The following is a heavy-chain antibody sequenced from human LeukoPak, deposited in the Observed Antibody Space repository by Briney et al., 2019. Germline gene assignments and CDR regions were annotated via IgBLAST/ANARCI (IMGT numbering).Heavy chain of an antibody. Sequence: GGSLRLSCAASGFTFSDYYMSWIRQAPETGLEWLSYTSPSGGTIYYTDSVKGRFTMSRDNAQNALYLEMNSLRAEDTAVYYCARDSRYSSSWDPRYYYYYGMDVWGQGTTVTVSS. CDR2: TSPSGGTI. CDR1: GFTFSDYY. D-gene: IGHD6-13*01. CDR3: ARDSRYSSSWDPRYYYYYGMDV. V-gene: IGHV3-11*01. J-gene: IGHJ6*02.